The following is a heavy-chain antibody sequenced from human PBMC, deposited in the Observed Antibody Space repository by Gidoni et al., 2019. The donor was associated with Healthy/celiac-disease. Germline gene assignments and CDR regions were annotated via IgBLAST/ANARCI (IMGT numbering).Heavy chain of an antibody. D-gene: IGHD3-3*01. CDR1: GGSISSSSYY. CDR2: IYYSGST. J-gene: IGHJ6*02. V-gene: IGHV4-39*01. CDR3: ARHQGRDDFWSGYYYYYYGMDV. Sequence: QLQLQASGPGLVKPSEPLSLTCTVPGGSISSSSYYWGWIRQPPGKGLEWIGSIYYSGSTYYNPSLKSRVTISVDTSKNQFSLKLSSVTAADTAVYYCARHQGRDDFWSGYYYYYYGMDVWGQGTTVTVSS.